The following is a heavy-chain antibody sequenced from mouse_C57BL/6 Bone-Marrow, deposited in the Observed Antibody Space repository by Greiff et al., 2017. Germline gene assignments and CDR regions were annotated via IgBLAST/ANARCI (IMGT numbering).Heavy chain of an antibody. CDR3: ARPYYSSDWYFDV. V-gene: IGHV1-55*01. D-gene: IGHD2-5*01. J-gene: IGHJ1*03. Sequence: QVQLQQPGAELVKPGASVKMSCKASGYTFTSYWITWVKQRPGQGLEWIGDIYPGSGSTNYNEKFKSKATLTVDTSSSAAYMQLSSLTSEDSAVYCCARPYYSSDWYFDVWGTGTTVTVSA. CDR1: GYTFTSYW. CDR2: IYPGSGST.